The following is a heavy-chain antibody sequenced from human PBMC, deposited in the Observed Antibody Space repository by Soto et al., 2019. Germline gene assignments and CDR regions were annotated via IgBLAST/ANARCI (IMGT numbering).Heavy chain of an antibody. CDR3: ARLSRGPLYYFDY. Sequence: GGSLRLSCAASGFTFGNYAVSWVRQALGKGLQWVSAIGGTGNNIYYALSVKGRFTISRDKSKNTLYLQMNSVTDADTAVYYCARLSRGPLYYFDYWGQGALVTVSS. CDR2: IGGTGNNI. D-gene: IGHD3-10*01. V-gene: IGHV3-23*01. J-gene: IGHJ4*02. CDR1: GFTFGNYA.